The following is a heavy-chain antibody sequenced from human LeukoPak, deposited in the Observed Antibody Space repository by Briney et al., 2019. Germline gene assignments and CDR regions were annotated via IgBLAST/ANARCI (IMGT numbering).Heavy chain of an antibody. CDR2: ISSSSSYI. Sequence: GGSLRLSCAASGFTFSSYSMNWVRQAPGKGLEWVSSISSSSSYIYYADSVKGRFPISRDNAKNSLYPQMNSLRAEDTAVYYCARDPDYYDSSGYYWAGGVDYWGQGTLVTVSS. CDR1: GFTFSSYS. D-gene: IGHD3-22*01. V-gene: IGHV3-21*01. J-gene: IGHJ4*02. CDR3: ARDPDYYDSSGYYWAGGVDY.